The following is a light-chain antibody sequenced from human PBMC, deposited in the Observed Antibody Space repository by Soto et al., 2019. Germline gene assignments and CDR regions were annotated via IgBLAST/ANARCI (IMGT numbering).Light chain of an antibody. CDR1: SSNIGAGYD. V-gene: IGLV1-40*01. Sequence: QSVLTQPPSVSGAPGQRVTISCTGSSSNIGAGYDVHWYQQLPGTAPKLLIYGNSNRPSGVPDRFSGSKSGTSASLAITVLQAKDEDDYYCQSYDSRLRGVVFGGGTKLTVL. J-gene: IGLJ2*01. CDR2: GNS. CDR3: QSYDSRLRGVV.